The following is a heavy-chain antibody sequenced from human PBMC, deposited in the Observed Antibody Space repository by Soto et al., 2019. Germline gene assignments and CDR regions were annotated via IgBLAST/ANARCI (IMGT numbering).Heavy chain of an antibody. CDR3: ARDEIRFSWAYGMDV. J-gene: IGHJ6*02. V-gene: IGHV3-30-3*01. CDR1: GLTFSNYA. CDR2: ISYDGSNK. Sequence: GGSLRLSCAASGLTFSNYAMNWVRQAPGKGLEWVAVISYDGSNKYYADSVKGRFTISRDNSKNTLYLQMNSLRAEDTAVYYCARDEIRFSWAYGMDVWGQGTTATVSS. D-gene: IGHD3-3*01.